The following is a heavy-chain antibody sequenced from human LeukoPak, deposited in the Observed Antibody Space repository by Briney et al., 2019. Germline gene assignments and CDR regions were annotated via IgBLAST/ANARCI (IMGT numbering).Heavy chain of an antibody. D-gene: IGHD6-13*01. CDR1: GGSISSYY. V-gene: IGHV4-59*01. Sequence: SETLSLTCTVSGGSISSYYWSWIRQPPGKGLEWIGYIYYSGSTNYNPSLKSRVTISVDTSKNQFSLKLSSVTAADTAVYYCARTPSSSWNRKAFDYWGQGTLVTVTT. J-gene: IGHJ4*02. CDR3: ARTPSSSWNRKAFDY. CDR2: IYYSGST.